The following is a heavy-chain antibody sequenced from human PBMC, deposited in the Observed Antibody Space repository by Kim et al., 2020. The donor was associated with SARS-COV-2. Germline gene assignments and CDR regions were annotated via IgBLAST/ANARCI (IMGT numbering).Heavy chain of an antibody. V-gene: IGHV1-69*13. J-gene: IGHJ5*02. D-gene: IGHD6-13*01. Sequence: SVKVSCKASGGTFSSYAISWVRQAPGQGLEWMGGIIPIFGTANYAQKLQGRVTITADESTSTAYMELSSLRSEDTAVYYCARDVGVRAAAGTHDFFWFDPWGQGTLVTVSS. CDR2: IIPIFGTA. CDR3: ARDVGVRAAAGTHDFFWFDP. CDR1: GGTFSSYA.